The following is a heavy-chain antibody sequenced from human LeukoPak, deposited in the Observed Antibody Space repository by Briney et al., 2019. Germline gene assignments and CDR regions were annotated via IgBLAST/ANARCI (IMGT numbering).Heavy chain of an antibody. Sequence: PSETLSLTCTVSGGSISGSGFYWGWIRQSSGMRLEYIGSVYHSGSTYYNPSLKSRVTISVDRSKNQFSLKLSSVTAADTAVYYCAREPPRRDGYNSGAFDIWGQGTMVTVSS. CDR2: VYHSGST. J-gene: IGHJ3*02. CDR3: AREPPRRDGYNSGAFDI. V-gene: IGHV4-39*07. D-gene: IGHD5-24*01. CDR1: GGSISGSGFY.